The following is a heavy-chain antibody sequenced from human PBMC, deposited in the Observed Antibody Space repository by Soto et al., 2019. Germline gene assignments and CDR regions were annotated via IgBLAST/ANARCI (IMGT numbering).Heavy chain of an antibody. J-gene: IGHJ6*02. V-gene: IGHV3-23*01. CDR1: GFTFSSYA. CDR3: AKLGFVTVSYYGLDV. Sequence: PGGSLRLSCVASGFTFSSYAMSWVRQAPGKGLEWVPAISGSGGVTYYPDSVKGRFTISRDNSRNTLYLQTNSLRAEDTAVYFCAKLGFVTVSYYGLDVWGQGTTVTVSS. D-gene: IGHD2-8*01. CDR2: ISGSGGVT.